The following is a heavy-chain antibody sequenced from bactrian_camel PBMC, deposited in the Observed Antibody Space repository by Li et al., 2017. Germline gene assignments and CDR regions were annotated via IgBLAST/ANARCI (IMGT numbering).Heavy chain of an antibody. Sequence: VQLVESGGGVVQPGDSLRLSCAAAIGFRFSSHPMSWVRQAPGKGLEWVGTINSVGTTTWYADFVKGRFTMSRDNAKRILYLQMNSLEPEDTAMYYCAAHPRNGYCSLRPADFVYWDQGTQVTVS. V-gene: IGHV3S40*01. D-gene: IGHD3*01. CDR1: GFRFSSHP. CDR3: AAHPRNGYCSLRPADFVY. CDR2: INSVGTTT. J-gene: IGHJ6*01.